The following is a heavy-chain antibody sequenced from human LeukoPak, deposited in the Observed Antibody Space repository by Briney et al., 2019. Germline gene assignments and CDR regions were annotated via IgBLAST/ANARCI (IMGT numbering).Heavy chain of an antibody. CDR1: GYTFTDYN. CDR3: ARGQSYSSSWYIGY. CDR2: INPNSGGT. Sequence: ASVKVSCKTSGYTFTDYNVYWVRQAPGQGLEWMGWINPNSGGTNYAQKFQGRVTMTRDTSISTAYMELSRLRSDDTAVYYCARGQSYSSSWYIGYWGQGTLVTVSS. V-gene: IGHV1-2*02. J-gene: IGHJ4*02. D-gene: IGHD6-13*01.